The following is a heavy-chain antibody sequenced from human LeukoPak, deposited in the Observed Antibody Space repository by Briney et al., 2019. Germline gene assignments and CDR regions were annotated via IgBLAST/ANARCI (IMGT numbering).Heavy chain of an antibody. V-gene: IGHV5-51*01. Sequence: GESLKISCKGSRYSFTSYWIGWVRQMPGKGLEWMGIIYPGDSDPKYSPSFQGQVTISTDKSTSTAYLQWSSLKASDTAMYFCARDTGAGGVFYWGQGTLVTVSS. CDR1: RYSFTSYW. CDR2: IYPGDSDP. D-gene: IGHD3-16*01. J-gene: IGHJ4*02. CDR3: ARDTGAGGVFY.